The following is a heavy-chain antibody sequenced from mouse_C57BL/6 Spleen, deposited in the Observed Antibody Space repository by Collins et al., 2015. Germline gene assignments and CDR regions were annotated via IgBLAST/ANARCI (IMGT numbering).Heavy chain of an antibody. J-gene: IGHJ2*01. CDR2: ISYSGST. Sequence: DVQLQESGPGLVKPSQSLSLTCTVTGYSITSDYAWSWIRQFPGNKLEWMGYISYSGSTNYNPSLKSRISITRDTSKNQFFLQLNSVTTEDTATYYCARYYDYDYFDYWGQGTTLTVSS. CDR3: ARYYDYDYFDY. V-gene: IGHV3-2*02. CDR1: GYSITSDYA. D-gene: IGHD2-4*01.